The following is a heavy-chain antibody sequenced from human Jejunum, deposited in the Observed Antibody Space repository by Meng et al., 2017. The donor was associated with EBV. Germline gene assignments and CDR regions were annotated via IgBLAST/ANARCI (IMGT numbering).Heavy chain of an antibody. V-gene: IGHV7-4-1*02. CDR3: ARGSNWFDR. Sequence: QVLLVQSWSRLKKPGAAAKVSCKASGYIFTSDAINWVRQTPGHGLEWMGSINTNTGKPMYVQGFTGRFVFSLDNSVNTAYLQINSLQTDDTAVYYCARGSNWFDRWGQGTLVTVSS. CDR2: INTNTGKP. J-gene: IGHJ5*02. CDR1: GYIFTSDA.